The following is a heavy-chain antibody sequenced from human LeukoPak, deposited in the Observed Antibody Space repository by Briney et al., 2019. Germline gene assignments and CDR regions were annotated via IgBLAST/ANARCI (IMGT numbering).Heavy chain of an antibody. Sequence: EASVKVSCKASGYTFTGYYMHWERQAPGQGLEWMGWINPNSGGTNYAQKFQGRVTMTRDTSISTAYMELSRLTSDDTAVYYCARDRTGESDFDYWGQGTLVTVSS. CDR3: ARDRTGESDFDY. CDR2: INPNSGGT. D-gene: IGHD7-27*01. CDR1: GYTFTGYY. V-gene: IGHV1-2*02. J-gene: IGHJ4*02.